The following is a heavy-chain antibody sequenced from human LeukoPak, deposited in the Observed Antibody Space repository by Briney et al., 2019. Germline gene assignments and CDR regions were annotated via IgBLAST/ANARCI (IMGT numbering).Heavy chain of an antibody. J-gene: IGHJ3*02. Sequence: SETLPLTCTVSGGSISSYYWSWIRQPPGKGLEWIGYIYYSGSTNYNPSLKSRVTISVDTSKNQFSLKLSSVTAADTAVYYCARFEYSSSSYAFDIWGQGTMVTVSS. CDR2: IYYSGST. CDR3: ARFEYSSSSYAFDI. CDR1: GGSISSYY. D-gene: IGHD6-6*01. V-gene: IGHV4-59*01.